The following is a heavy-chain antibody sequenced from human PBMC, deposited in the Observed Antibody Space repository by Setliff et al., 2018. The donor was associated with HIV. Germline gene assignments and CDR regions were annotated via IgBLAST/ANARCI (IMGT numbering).Heavy chain of an antibody. V-gene: IGHV3-23*01. J-gene: IGHJ4*02. Sequence: GGFLRLSCAASGFTLSNFDISWVRQAPGKGLEWVSIITGSGGGTSYADSVKGRFTISRDNSKNTLYLQMNSLRADDTALYYCARRDIVATIKGGGNPYYFDCWGQGTLVTVSS. D-gene: IGHD5-12*01. CDR2: ITGSGGGT. CDR1: GFTLSNFD. CDR3: ARRDIVATIKGGGNPYYFDC.